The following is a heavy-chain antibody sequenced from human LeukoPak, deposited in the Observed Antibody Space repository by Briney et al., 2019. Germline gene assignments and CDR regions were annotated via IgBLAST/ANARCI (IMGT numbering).Heavy chain of an antibody. Sequence: GGSLRLSCAASGFTFSSYAMSWVRPAPGKGLEWVSAISGSGGRTYYADSVKGRFTISRGNSKNTLYLQMNSLRAEDTAVYYCAKSPRIVGAIPNDYWGQGTLVTVSS. CDR2: ISGSGGRT. D-gene: IGHD1-26*01. CDR3: AKSPRIVGAIPNDY. J-gene: IGHJ4*02. V-gene: IGHV3-23*01. CDR1: GFTFSSYA.